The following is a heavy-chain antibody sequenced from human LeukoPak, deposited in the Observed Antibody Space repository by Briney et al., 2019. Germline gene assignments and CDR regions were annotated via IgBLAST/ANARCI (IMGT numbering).Heavy chain of an antibody. V-gene: IGHV1-2*02. CDR3: ARDSLLLWFGEFLY. Sequence: GASVKVSCKASGYTFTSYDINWVRQAPGQGLEWMGWINPNSGGTNYAQKFQGRVTMTRDTSISTAYMELSRLRSDDTAVYYCARDSLLLWFGEFLYWGQGTLVTVSS. CDR2: INPNSGGT. J-gene: IGHJ4*02. D-gene: IGHD3-10*01. CDR1: GYTFTSYD.